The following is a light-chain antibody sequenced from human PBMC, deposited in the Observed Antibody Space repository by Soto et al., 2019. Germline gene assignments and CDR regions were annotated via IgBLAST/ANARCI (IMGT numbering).Light chain of an antibody. CDR3: QVWDRSSDHYV. CDR1: NIGSKS. Sequence: SYELTQPPSVSVAPGKTARITCGGKNIGSKSVHWYQQKPGQAPVLVIYYDSDRPSGIPERFSGSNSGNTATLTISRVEAGDEADYYCQVWDRSSDHYVFGTGTKLTVL. V-gene: IGLV3-21*04. CDR2: YDS. J-gene: IGLJ1*01.